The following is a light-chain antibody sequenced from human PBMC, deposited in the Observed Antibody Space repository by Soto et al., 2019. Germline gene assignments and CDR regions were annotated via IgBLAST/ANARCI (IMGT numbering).Light chain of an antibody. CDR2: LAS. CDR3: MQALESPLYT. CDR1: QSLLHSNGNTY. V-gene: IGKV2-28*01. Sequence: DIVMTQSPLSLPVTPGEPDSISCRSSQSLLHSNGNTYLDWYLQKPGQSPQLLIYLASNRASGVPDRFSGSGSGTDFTLKISRVEAEDVGVYYCMQALESPLYTFGQGTKLEIK. J-gene: IGKJ2*01.